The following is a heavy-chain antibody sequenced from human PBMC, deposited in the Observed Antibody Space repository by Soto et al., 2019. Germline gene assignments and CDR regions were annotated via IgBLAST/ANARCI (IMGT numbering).Heavy chain of an antibody. CDR2: ITYDGSNK. Sequence: GESLRLSCXASGFNFDNYGMHWVRQAPGKGLEWVAVITYDGSNKYYADSVKGRFTISRDNSKNTLSLHLNTLKPEDTAVYHCAKDRVGGTFYTPLGFWGQGTLVTVSS. V-gene: IGHV3-30*18. D-gene: IGHD1-7*01. CDR3: AKDRVGGTFYTPLGF. CDR1: GFNFDNYG. J-gene: IGHJ4*02.